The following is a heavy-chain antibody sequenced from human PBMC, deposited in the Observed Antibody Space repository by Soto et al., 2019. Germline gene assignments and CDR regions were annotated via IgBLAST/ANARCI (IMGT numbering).Heavy chain of an antibody. CDR1: GYTFTGYY. D-gene: IGHD1-26*01. V-gene: IGHV1-2*02. J-gene: IGHJ6*02. CDR2: INPNSGDT. CDR3: AKGVAIVAAGPRVYLYNDMDV. Sequence: SVKVSCKASGYTFTGYYVHWVRQAPGQGLEWMGWINPNSGDTYLAQRFQGRVTMNRDTSIGTAYMELRGLTSDDTAEYYCAKGVAIVAAGPRVYLYNDMDVWGQGTTVTVSS.